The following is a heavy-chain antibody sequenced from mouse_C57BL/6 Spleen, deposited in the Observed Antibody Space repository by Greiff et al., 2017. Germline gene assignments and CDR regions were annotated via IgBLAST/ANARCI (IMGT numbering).Heavy chain of an antibody. CDR3: ANDCGSSYGYFDV. V-gene: IGHV5-4*03. D-gene: IGHD1-1*01. J-gene: IGHJ1*03. CDR2: ISDGGSYT. Sequence: EVKLMESGGGLVKPGGSLKLSCAASGFTFSSYAMSWVRQTPEKRLEWVATISDGGSYTYYPDNVKGRFTISRDNAKNNLYLQMSHLKSEDTAMYYCANDCGSSYGYFDVWGTGTTVTVSS. CDR1: GFTFSSYA.